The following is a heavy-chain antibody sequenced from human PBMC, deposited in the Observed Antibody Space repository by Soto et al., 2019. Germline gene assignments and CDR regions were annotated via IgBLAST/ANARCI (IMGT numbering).Heavy chain of an antibody. CDR3: ARHEYGIRYYFDS. J-gene: IGHJ4*02. CDR2: IYYSGNT. D-gene: IGHD4-17*01. V-gene: IGHV4-59*08. Sequence: PSETLSLTCTVSGGSISSYYWSWIRQSPGKGLEWIGYIYYSGNTNYNPSLRGRVTISVDTSKTQFSLKLSSVTAADTAVYYCARHEYGIRYYFDSWAQGILVTVSS. CDR1: GGSISSYY.